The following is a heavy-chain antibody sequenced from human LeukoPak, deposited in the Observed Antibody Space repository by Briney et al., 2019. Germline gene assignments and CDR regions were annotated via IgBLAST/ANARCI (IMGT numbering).Heavy chain of an antibody. J-gene: IGHJ4*02. CDR2: INPHSGGT. Sequence: ASVKVSCKASGYTFSGYYMHWVRQAPGQGLEWMGWINPHSGGTNYAQKFQGRVTMTRDTSISTAYMELSRLRSDDTAVYYCARVAGTTVTHPFDYWGQGTLVTVSS. V-gene: IGHV1-2*02. CDR1: GYTFSGYY. CDR3: ARVAGTTVTHPFDY. D-gene: IGHD4-17*01.